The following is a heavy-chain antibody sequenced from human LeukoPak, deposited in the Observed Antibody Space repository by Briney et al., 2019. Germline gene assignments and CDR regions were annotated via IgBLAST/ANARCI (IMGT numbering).Heavy chain of an antibody. J-gene: IGHJ4*02. CDR1: GFTFSSYG. Sequence: PGGSLRLSCAASGFTFSSYGMHWVRQAPGKGLEWVAVISYDGSNKYYADSVKGRFIISRDNSKNTLYLQMNSLRAEDTAVYYCAKGKNYGDPRDFEYWGQGTLVTVSS. CDR2: ISYDGSNK. D-gene: IGHD4-17*01. CDR3: AKGKNYGDPRDFEY. V-gene: IGHV3-30*18.